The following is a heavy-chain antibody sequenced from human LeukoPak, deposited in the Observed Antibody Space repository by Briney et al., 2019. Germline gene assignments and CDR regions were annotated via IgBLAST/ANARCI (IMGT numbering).Heavy chain of an antibody. D-gene: IGHD2-15*01. CDR3: ARDSCSGGSCYFPYDAFDI. Sequence: GGSLRLSCAASGFTFSSYSMNWVRQAPGKGLEWVSSISSSSSYIYYADSVKGRFTISRDNAKNSLYLQMNSLRAEDTAVYYCARDSCSGGSCYFPYDAFDIWGQGTMVTVSS. CDR1: GFTFSSYS. J-gene: IGHJ3*02. V-gene: IGHV3-21*01. CDR2: ISSSSSYI.